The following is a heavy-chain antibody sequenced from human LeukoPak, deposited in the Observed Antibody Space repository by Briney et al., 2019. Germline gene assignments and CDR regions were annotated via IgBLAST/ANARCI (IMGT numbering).Heavy chain of an antibody. CDR2: SGDSDGST. Sequence: GGSLRLSCAASGFTFSGSGMSWVRQAPGKGLEWISSSGDSDGSTYYADSLKGRFTISRDKAKNSLYLQMNSLRVEDTAVYYCARDYKYAFDNWGQGTLVTVSS. J-gene: IGHJ4*02. CDR3: ARDYKYAFDN. D-gene: IGHD5-24*01. CDR1: GFTFSGSG. V-gene: IGHV3-23*01.